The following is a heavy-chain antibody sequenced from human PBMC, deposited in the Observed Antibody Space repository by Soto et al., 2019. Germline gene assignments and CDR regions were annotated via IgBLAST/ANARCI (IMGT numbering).Heavy chain of an antibody. CDR1: GGSISSYY. J-gene: IGHJ3*02. D-gene: IGHD6-13*01. V-gene: IGHV4-59*01. CDR2: IYYSGST. CDR3: ARGLQQLVNHDAFDI. Sequence: QVQLQESGPGLVKPSETLSLTCTVSGGSISSYYWSWIRQPPGKGLEWIGYIYYSGSTNYNPSLKGRVTISVDTSKSQFSLKLSSVTAADTAVYYCARGLQQLVNHDAFDIWGQGTMVTVSS.